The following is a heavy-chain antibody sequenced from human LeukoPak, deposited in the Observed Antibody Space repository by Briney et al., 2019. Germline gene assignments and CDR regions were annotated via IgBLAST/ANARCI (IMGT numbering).Heavy chain of an antibody. CDR1: GGTFSSYA. J-gene: IGHJ4*02. D-gene: IGHD3-10*01. CDR3: ARSYYYGSGHFDY. Sequence: SVKVSCKASGGTFSSYAISWVRQAPGQGLEWMGRIIPIFGTANYAQKFQGRVTITTDESTSIACMELSSLRSEDTAVYYCARSYYYGSGHFDYWGQGTLVTVSS. CDR2: IIPIFGTA. V-gene: IGHV1-69*05.